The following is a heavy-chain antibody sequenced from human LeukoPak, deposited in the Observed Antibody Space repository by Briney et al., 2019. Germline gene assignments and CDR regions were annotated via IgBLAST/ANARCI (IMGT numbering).Heavy chain of an antibody. Sequence: QTGGSLRLSCAASGFTVSSNYMSWVRQAPGKGLEGVSVIYSGGSTYYADSVKGRFTISRHNSKNTLYLQMNSLRAEDTAVYYCARGIAVADFDYWGQGTLVTVSS. CDR2: IYSGGST. CDR3: ARGIAVADFDY. V-gene: IGHV3-53*04. D-gene: IGHD6-19*01. J-gene: IGHJ4*02. CDR1: GFTVSSNY.